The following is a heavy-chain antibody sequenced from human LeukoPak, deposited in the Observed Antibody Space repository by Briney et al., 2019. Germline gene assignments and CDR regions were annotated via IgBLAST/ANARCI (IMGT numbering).Heavy chain of an antibody. CDR3: ARGQRIAARRYFDY. CDR2: IYYSGDT. J-gene: IGHJ4*02. Sequence: SEALSLTCTVSGGSVSSGNYYWSWIRQPPGKGLEWIGYIYYSGDTNYNPSLKGRVTISVDTSKNQVSLKLSSVTAADTAVYYCARGQRIAARRYFDYWGQGTLVTVSS. D-gene: IGHD6-6*01. V-gene: IGHV4-61*01. CDR1: GGSVSSGNYY.